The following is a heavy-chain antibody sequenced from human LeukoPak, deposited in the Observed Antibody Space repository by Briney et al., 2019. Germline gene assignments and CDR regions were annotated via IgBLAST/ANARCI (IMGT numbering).Heavy chain of an antibody. J-gene: IGHJ6*03. Sequence: ASVKVSCKASGGTFSSYAISWVRQAPGQGLEWMGGIIPIFGTANYAQKFQGRVTITADESTSTAYMELSSLRSEDTAVYYCARAVVVPAAILDYYYYYIDVWGKGTTVTVSS. V-gene: IGHV1-69*13. CDR3: ARAVVVPAAILDYYYYYIDV. CDR2: IIPIFGTA. CDR1: GGTFSSYA. D-gene: IGHD2-2*02.